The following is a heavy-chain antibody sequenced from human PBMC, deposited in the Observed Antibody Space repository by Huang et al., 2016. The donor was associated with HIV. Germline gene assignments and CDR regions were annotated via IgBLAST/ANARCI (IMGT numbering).Heavy chain of an antibody. CDR1: GYSFSSYW. V-gene: IGHV5-51*01. CDR3: ARRFSSSSGYFDY. D-gene: IGHD6-6*01. Sequence: VQLVQSGAEVKKPGESLKISCKGSGYSFSSYWIAWVRQMPGKGLEWSGIIFPDDSETTYSPSFEGQVTISADKSIGTAYLQWSSLKASDTAMYYCARRFSSSSGYFDYWGQGSLVTVSS. J-gene: IGHJ4*02. CDR2: IFPDDSET.